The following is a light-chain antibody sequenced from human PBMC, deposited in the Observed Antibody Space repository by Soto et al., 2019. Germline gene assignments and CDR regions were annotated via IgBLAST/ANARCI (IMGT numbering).Light chain of an antibody. CDR3: QQYNNWPPYT. CDR2: GAS. CDR1: QSVSSSH. V-gene: IGKV3-20*01. Sequence: EIVLTQSPGTLSLSPGARATLSCRASQSVSSSHLAWYQQKPGQAPRLLIYGASSRATGIPDRFSGGGSGTDFTLTISRLEPEDFAVYYCQQYNNWPPYTFGQGTKVDIK. J-gene: IGKJ2*01.